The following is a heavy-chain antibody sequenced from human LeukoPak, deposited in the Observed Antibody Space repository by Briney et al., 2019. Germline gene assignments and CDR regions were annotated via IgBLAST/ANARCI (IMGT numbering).Heavy chain of an antibody. CDR1: GYTFTSCG. D-gene: IGHD6-19*01. CDR3: ARQAGGYSSGWYQFHFDY. V-gene: IGHV1-18*04. Sequence: ASVKVSCKASGYTFTSCGISWVRQAPGQGLEWMGWINNYNGNADYAQKLQGRVTVTTDTSSSTAYMELKSLRSDDTAVYYCARQAGGYSSGWYQFHFDYWGQGTLVTVSS. CDR2: INNYNGNA. J-gene: IGHJ4*02.